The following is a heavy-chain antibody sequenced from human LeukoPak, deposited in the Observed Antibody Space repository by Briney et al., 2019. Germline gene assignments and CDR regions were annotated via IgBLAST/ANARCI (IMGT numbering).Heavy chain of an antibody. CDR2: ISSSSSYI. J-gene: IGHJ4*02. CDR1: GFTFSSYS. D-gene: IGHD6-6*01. V-gene: IGHV3-21*04. CDR3: AKGGVPAARVYYFDY. Sequence: GGCLRLSCAASGFTFSSYSMNWVRRAPGKGLEWVSSISSSSSYIYYADSVKGRFTISRDNAKNSLNLQMNSLRAEDTAVYYCAKGGVPAARVYYFDYWGQGTLVTVSS.